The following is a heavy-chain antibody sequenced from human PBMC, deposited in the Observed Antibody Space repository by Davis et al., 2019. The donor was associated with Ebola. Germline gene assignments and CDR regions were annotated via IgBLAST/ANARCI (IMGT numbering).Heavy chain of an antibody. V-gene: IGHV1-69*13. CDR3: ASSPGGSYFAHDY. CDR2: IIPIFGTA. D-gene: IGHD1-26*01. J-gene: IGHJ4*02. Sequence: SVKVSCKASGGTFSSYAISWVRQAPGQGLEWMGGIIPIFGTANYAQKFQGRVTITADESTSTAYMELSSLRSEDTAVYYCASSPGGSYFAHDYWGQGTLVTVSS. CDR1: GGTFSSYA.